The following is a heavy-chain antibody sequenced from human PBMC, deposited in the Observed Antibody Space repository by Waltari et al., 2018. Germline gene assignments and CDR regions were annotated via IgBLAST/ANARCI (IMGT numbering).Heavy chain of an antibody. CDR1: GFTFSSYG. CDR2: IWYDGSNK. V-gene: IGHV3-33*01. Sequence: QVQLVESGGGVVQPGRSLRLSCAASGFTFSSYGMHWVRQAPGKGLGWVAVIWYDGSNKYYAASVKGRFTISRDNSKNTLYLQMNSLRAEDTAVYYCARDGTVLTGSSDAFDIWGQGTMVTVSS. CDR3: ARDGTVLTGSSDAFDI. J-gene: IGHJ3*02. D-gene: IGHD3-9*01.